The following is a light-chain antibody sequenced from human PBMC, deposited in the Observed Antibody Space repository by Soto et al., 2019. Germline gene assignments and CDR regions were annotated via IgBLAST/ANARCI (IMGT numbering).Light chain of an antibody. CDR3: QQRSNWPPVT. V-gene: IGKV3-11*01. Sequence: EIVFTQSPATLSLSPGERATLSCRASQSVSNYLAWYQQKPGQAPRLLIYDASNRASGIPARFSGSGSGTDFTLTISGLDPEDFAVYYCQQRSNWPPVTFGGGTKVDIK. J-gene: IGKJ4*01. CDR1: QSVSNY. CDR2: DAS.